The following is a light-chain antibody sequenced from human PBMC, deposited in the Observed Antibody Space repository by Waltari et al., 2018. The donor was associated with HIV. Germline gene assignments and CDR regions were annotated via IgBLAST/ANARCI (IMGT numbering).Light chain of an antibody. CDR2: DVS. CDR3: CSYASNYILS. CDR1: SSDVGGYDY. J-gene: IGLJ2*01. Sequence: QSALTQPRSVSGSPGQSVTISCTGTSSDVGGYDYVSWYQQHPGKAPKVIISDVSRRPSGVPDRFSAAKSGNTASLTISGLQAADEADYFCCSYASNYILSFGGGTKLTVL. V-gene: IGLV2-11*01.